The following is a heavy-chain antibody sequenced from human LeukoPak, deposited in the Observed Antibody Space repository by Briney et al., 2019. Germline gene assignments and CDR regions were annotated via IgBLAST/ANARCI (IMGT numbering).Heavy chain of an antibody. CDR2: ISSSSSYT. D-gene: IGHD6-13*01. CDR3: ARERIAAAGTPFDY. Sequence: GGSLRLSCAASGFTFSDYYMSWIRQAPGKGLEWVSYISSSSSYTNYADSVKGRFTISRDKAKNSLYLQMNSLRAEDTAVYYCARERIAAAGTPFDYWGQGTLVTVSS. J-gene: IGHJ4*02. V-gene: IGHV3-11*06. CDR1: GFTFSDYY.